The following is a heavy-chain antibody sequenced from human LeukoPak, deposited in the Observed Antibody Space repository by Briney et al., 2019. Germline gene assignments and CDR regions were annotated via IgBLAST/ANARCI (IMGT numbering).Heavy chain of an antibody. D-gene: IGHD6-19*01. J-gene: IGHJ5*02. CDR1: GYTFTSYG. Sequence: GASVRVSCKASGYTFTSYGISWVRQAPGQGLEWMGWISAYNGNTNYAQKLQGRVTMTTDTSTSTAYMELRSLRSDDTAVYYCARDLMYSSGWYWFDPWGQGTLVTVSS. CDR3: ARDLMYSSGWYWFDP. CDR2: ISAYNGNT. V-gene: IGHV1-18*01.